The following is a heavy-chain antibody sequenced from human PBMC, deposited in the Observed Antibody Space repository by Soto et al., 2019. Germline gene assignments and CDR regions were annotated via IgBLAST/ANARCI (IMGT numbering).Heavy chain of an antibody. CDR2: INSDGSST. Sequence: GGSLRLSCAASGFPFISYWMHWVRQAPGTGLVWVSRINSDGSSTSYADSVKGRFTISRDNAKNTLYLQMNSLRAEDTAVYYCARDLAGYDFLSGWHYSYYGMDVWCPGLSVTVSS. CDR3: ARDLAGYDFLSGWHYSYYGMDV. V-gene: IGHV3-74*01. CDR1: GFPFISYW. J-gene: IGHJ6*02. D-gene: IGHD3-3*01.